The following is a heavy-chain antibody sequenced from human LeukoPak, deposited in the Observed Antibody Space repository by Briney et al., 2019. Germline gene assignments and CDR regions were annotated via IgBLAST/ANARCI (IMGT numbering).Heavy chain of an antibody. CDR3: ARCLGVRGVIRPFDY. V-gene: IGHV1-18*01. CDR2: ISAYNGNT. Sequence: GASVKVSCKASGYTFTSYGISWVRQAPGQGLEWMGWISAYNGNTNYAQKLQGRVTMTTDTSTSTAYMELRSLRSDDTAMYYCARCLGVRGVIRPFDYWGQGTLVTVSS. D-gene: IGHD3-10*01. J-gene: IGHJ4*02. CDR1: GYTFTSYG.